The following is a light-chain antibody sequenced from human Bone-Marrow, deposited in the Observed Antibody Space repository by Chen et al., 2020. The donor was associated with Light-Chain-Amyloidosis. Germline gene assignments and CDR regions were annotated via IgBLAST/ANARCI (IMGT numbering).Light chain of an antibody. CDR2: EVS. Sequence: QSALTQPASVSGSPGQSITISCTGTSSAVGSYNLVSWYQQHPGKAPKLMIYEVSKRPSGVSNRVSGSKSGNTASLTISGLQAEDEADYYCCSYAGSSTPVVFGGGTKLTVL. CDR3: CSYAGSSTPVV. V-gene: IGLV2-23*02. CDR1: SSAVGSYNL. J-gene: IGLJ2*01.